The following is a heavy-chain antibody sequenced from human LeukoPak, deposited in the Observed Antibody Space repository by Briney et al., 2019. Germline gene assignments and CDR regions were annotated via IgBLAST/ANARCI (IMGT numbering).Heavy chain of an antibody. CDR2: IYADGST. J-gene: IGHJ4*02. CDR1: GLAVNNNF. V-gene: IGHV3-53*04. CDR3: ARESSVSGWFIY. Sequence: GGSLRLSCAASGLAVNNNFMGWVRQAPGKGLEWVSGIYADGSTYYADSVKGRFTLSRHDSENALSLEMNSLRPEDTALYYCARESSVSGWFIYWGQGTLVTVSS. D-gene: IGHD6-19*01.